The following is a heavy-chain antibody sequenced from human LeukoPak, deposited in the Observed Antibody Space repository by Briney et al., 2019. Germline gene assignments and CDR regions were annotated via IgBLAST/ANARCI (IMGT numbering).Heavy chain of an antibody. V-gene: IGHV1-3*01. CDR1: GYTFTAHA. CDR3: ASKPRGESRPFDY. CDR2: INVANGDT. J-gene: IGHJ4*02. D-gene: IGHD3-16*01. Sequence: ASVKVPCKASGYTFTAHAVHWVRQAPGQRLEWMGWINVANGDTGYLQKFQDRVTITRDTSASTGYMEMSSLISEDTAVYYCASKPRGESRPFDYWGQGTLVTVSS.